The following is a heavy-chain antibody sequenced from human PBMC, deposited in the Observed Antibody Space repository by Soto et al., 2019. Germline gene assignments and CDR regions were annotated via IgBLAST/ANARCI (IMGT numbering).Heavy chain of an antibody. CDR2: IDPSDSYT. J-gene: IGHJ6*02. V-gene: IGHV5-10-1*01. CDR3: ARLLYYDSSGYVYCYYGMDV. Sequence: GESLKISCKGSGYSFTSYWIGWVRQMPGKGLEWMGRIDPSDSYTNYSPSFQGHVTISADKSISTAYLQWSSLKASDTAMYYCARLLYYDSSGYVYCYYGMDVWGQGTTVTVSS. CDR1: GYSFTSYW. D-gene: IGHD3-22*01.